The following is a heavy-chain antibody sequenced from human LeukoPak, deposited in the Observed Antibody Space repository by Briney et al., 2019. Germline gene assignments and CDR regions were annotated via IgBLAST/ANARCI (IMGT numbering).Heavy chain of an antibody. D-gene: IGHD3-22*01. CDR2: IYPSDSHT. CDR1: GYTFTNYL. Sequence: GEALKISRQGSGYTFTNYLISWVPPMPGKGLGWMGKIYPSDSHTNYSPSFQGHVTISADKSRSTAYLQWSSLTASDTAMYYCALLLTSGHFADYWGQGTLVTVSS. CDR3: ALLLTSGHFADY. V-gene: IGHV5-10-1*01. J-gene: IGHJ4*02.